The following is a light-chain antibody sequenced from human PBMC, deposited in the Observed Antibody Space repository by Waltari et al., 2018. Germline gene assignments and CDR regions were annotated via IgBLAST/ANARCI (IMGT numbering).Light chain of an antibody. CDR3: QQYGSSPRT. CDR1: QSVSSSY. CDR2: GAS. J-gene: IGKJ1*01. V-gene: IGKV3-20*01. Sequence: CRASQSVSSSYLAWYQQKPGQAPRRLIYGASSRATGIPDRFSGSGSGTDFTLTISRLEPEDFAVYYCQQYGSSPRTFGQGTKVEIK.